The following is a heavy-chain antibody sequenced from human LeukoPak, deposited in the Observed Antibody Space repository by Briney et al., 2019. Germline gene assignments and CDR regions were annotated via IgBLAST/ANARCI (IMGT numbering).Heavy chain of an antibody. CDR3: ARVGSLRYCSGGSCYNWFDP. V-gene: IGHV1-2*02. Sequence: ASVKVPCKASGYTFTGYYMHWVRQAPGQGLEWMGWINPNSGGTNYAQKFQGRVTMTRDTSISTAYMELSRLRSDDTAVYYCARVGSLRYCSGGSCYNWFDPWGQGTLVAVSS. D-gene: IGHD2-15*01. J-gene: IGHJ5*02. CDR2: INPNSGGT. CDR1: GYTFTGYY.